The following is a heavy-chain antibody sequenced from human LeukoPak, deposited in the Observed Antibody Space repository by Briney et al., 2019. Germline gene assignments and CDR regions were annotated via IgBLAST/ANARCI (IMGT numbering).Heavy chain of an antibody. CDR2: VWYDGNNK. CDR1: GFTFRSYG. Sequence: GGSLRLSCAASGFTFRSYGMHWVRQAPGKGLEWVAIVWYDGNNKYYADSVKGRFTVSRDNSKDTVSLQLNSLRAEDTAVYYCARGSGAAAGAFDYWGQGTLVTIPS. J-gene: IGHJ4*02. CDR3: ARGSGAAAGAFDY. V-gene: IGHV3-33*01. D-gene: IGHD6-13*01.